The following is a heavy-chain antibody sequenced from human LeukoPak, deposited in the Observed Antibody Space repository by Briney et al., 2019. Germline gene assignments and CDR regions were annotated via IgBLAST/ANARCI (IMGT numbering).Heavy chain of an antibody. CDR2: IYHSGST. V-gene: IGHV4-30-2*01. D-gene: IGHD3-3*01. CDR3: AGEQNDFWSGYYTLDY. J-gene: IGHJ4*02. CDR1: GGSISSGGYY. Sequence: PSETLSLTCTVSGGSISSGGYYWSWIRQPPGKGLEWIGYIYHSGSTYYNPSLKSRVTISVDRSKNQFSLKLSSVTAADTAVYYCAGEQNDFWSGYYTLDYWGQGTLVTVSS.